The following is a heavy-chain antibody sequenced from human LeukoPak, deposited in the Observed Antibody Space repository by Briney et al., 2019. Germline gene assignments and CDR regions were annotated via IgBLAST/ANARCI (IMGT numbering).Heavy chain of an antibody. Sequence: GGSLRLSCAASGFTLSSYGVHWVRQAPGKGLVWVAVISYDGSHKYYADSVKGRFTISRDNSKNTLYLQMNSLRAKDTAVYYCAKEPGETSLFVVDYWGQGTLVTVSS. J-gene: IGHJ4*02. CDR3: AKEPGETSLFVVDY. D-gene: IGHD3-10*01. V-gene: IGHV3-30*18. CDR2: ISYDGSHK. CDR1: GFTLSSYG.